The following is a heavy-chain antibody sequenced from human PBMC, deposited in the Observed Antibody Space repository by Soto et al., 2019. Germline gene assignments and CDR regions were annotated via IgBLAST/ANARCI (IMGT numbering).Heavy chain of an antibody. CDR1: GFTFSSYA. Sequence: PGGSLRLSCAASGFTFSSYAMSWVRQAPGKGLEWVAVLWYDGSIKYYADSVMGRFTISRDNSKNTLYLQMNSLRAEDTAVYYCARDLDAAAGTNGAKYYHYGMDVWGQGTTVTVSS. CDR3: ARDLDAAAGTNGAKYYHYGMDV. CDR2: LWYDGSIK. D-gene: IGHD6-13*01. V-gene: IGHV3-33*08. J-gene: IGHJ6*02.